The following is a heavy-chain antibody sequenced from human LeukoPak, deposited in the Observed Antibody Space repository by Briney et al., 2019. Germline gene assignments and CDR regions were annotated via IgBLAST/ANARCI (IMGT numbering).Heavy chain of an antibody. CDR2: IYHSGST. CDR1: GGSISSGGYS. V-gene: IGHV4-30-2*01. D-gene: IGHD1-26*01. Sequence: SETLSLTCAVSGGSISSGGYSWSWIRQPPGKGLEWIGYIYHSGSTYYNPSLKSRVTISVDRSKNQFSLKLSSVTAADTAVYYCARGDGSYWGQGTLVTVSS. CDR3: ARGDGSY. J-gene: IGHJ4*02.